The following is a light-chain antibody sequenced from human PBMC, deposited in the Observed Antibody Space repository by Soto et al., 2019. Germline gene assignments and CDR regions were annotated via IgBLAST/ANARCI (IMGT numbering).Light chain of an antibody. CDR3: SSYTTSSTLYV. Sequence: QSALTQPASVSGSPGQSITISCTGTSSDVGNYNYVSWYQQHPGKAPQLMIFQVSNRASGVSNRFSGSKSGDTDSLTISGLQAEDEADYYCSSYTTSSTLYVFGTGNKVTV. CDR1: SSDVGNYNY. CDR2: QVS. J-gene: IGLJ1*01. V-gene: IGLV2-14*01.